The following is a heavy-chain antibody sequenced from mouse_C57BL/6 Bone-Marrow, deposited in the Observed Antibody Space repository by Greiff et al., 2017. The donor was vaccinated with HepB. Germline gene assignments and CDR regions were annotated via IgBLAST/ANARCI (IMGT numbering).Heavy chain of an antibody. CDR2: INPYNGGT. CDR3: ARAYDGHDY. D-gene: IGHD2-3*01. J-gene: IGHJ2*01. Sequence: VQLQQSGPVLVKPGASVKMSCKASGYTFTDYYMNWVKQSHGKSLEWIGVINPYNGGTSYNQKFKGKATLTVDKSSSTAYMELNSLTSEDSAVYYCARAYDGHDYWGQGTTLTVSS. V-gene: IGHV1-19*01. CDR1: GYTFTDYY.